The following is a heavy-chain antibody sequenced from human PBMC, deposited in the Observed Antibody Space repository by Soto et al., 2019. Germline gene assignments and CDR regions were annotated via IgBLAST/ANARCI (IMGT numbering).Heavy chain of an antibody. D-gene: IGHD1-1*01. V-gene: IGHV3-74*01. Sequence: PGGSLRLSCAVSGFTFSAYWRHWVRQVPGKGLTWVSRISDDGSTATYADSVKGRFVISRDNAKNSPYLEMNTLRVDDSGLYYCARGPRVSSTGTGAHWGRGTLVTVSS. J-gene: IGHJ4*02. CDR1: GFTFSAYW. CDR3: ARGPRVSSTGTGAH. CDR2: ISDDGSTA.